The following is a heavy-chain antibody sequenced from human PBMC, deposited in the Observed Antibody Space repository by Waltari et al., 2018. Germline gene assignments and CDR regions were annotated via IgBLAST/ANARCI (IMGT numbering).Heavy chain of an antibody. J-gene: IGHJ4*02. Sequence: EVQLLESGGGLVQPGGSLRLSCAASGFTFSSYAMSWVRPAPVKGLEWVSAISGSGGSTYYADSVKGRFTISRDNSKNTLYLQMNSLRAEDTAVYYCAKDLAGYYDSSGYRYYFDYWGQGTLVTVSS. D-gene: IGHD3-22*01. CDR3: AKDLAGYYDSSGYRYYFDY. V-gene: IGHV3-23*01. CDR2: ISGSGGST. CDR1: GFTFSSYA.